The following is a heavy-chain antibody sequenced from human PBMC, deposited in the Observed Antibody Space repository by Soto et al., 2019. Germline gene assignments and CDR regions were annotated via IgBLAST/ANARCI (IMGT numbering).Heavy chain of an antibody. D-gene: IGHD2-8*01. J-gene: IGHJ6*02. CDR1: GYSFTDYH. CDR2: INPKSGGT. V-gene: IGHV1-2*04. Sequence: QVQLVQSGAEVKKPGASVKVSCKASGYSFTDYHIHWVRQAPGQGLEWLGRINPKSGGTSTAQKFQGWVTMTTDTSISTASMELTRLTSDDTAIYYCARGDSTDCSNGVCSFFYNHDTDVWGQRTTVTVSS. CDR3: ARGDSTDCSNGVCSFFYNHDTDV.